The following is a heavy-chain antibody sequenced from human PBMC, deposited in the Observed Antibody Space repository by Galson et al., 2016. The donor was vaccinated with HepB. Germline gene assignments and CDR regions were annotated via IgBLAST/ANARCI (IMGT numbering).Heavy chain of an antibody. J-gene: IGHJ6*02. V-gene: IGHV3-21*01. CDR3: ARDKGTYSAYDYSRYYYYGTDV. CDR1: GFSFTNYN. CDR2: ISGSSSYI. Sequence: SLRLSCAASGFSFTNYNMNWVRQAPGKGLEWVSSISGSSSYIQYADSVKGRFTISRDNAKNSLYLQMNSLRADDTAVYYCARDKGTYSAYDYSRYYYYGTDVWGQGTTVTVSS. D-gene: IGHD5-12*01.